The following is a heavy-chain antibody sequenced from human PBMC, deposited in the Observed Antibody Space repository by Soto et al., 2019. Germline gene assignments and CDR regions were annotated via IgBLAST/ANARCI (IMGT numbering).Heavy chain of an antibody. D-gene: IGHD6-13*01. CDR1: GYRFTPYS. CDR3: VRRHVSATGIDWFDP. J-gene: IGHJ5*02. CDR2: INVGKGNT. Sequence: ASVKGSCKASGYRFTPYSRQWVRQAQGQRLEWMGWINVGKGNTEYSPKFQGRVTITRDTSASTAYMELSSLRSEDTAVYYCVRRHVSATGIDWFDPWGQGTLVTVSS. V-gene: IGHV1-3*01.